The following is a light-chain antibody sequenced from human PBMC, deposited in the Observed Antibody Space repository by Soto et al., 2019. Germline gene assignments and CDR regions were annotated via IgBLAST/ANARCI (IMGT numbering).Light chain of an antibody. J-gene: IGKJ1*01. CDR3: QQYDKWPPWT. V-gene: IGKV3-15*01. Sequence: EIVMTQSPATLSVSPGERVTLSCRASQSVSSNVAWYQHKPGQAPRLLIYDASTRATGIPARFSGSGSGTEFTLTISSLQSEDFAVYYCQQYDKWPPWTFGQGTKVEIK. CDR2: DAS. CDR1: QSVSSN.